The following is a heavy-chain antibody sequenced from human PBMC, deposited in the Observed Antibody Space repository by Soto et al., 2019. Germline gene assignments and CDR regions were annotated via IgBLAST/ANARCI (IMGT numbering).Heavy chain of an antibody. CDR3: ARSSGYARGSYYYGMDV. CDR2: ISSSSSTI. Sequence: GGSLRLSCAASGFTFSSYSMNWVRQAPGKGLEWVSYISSSSSTIYYADSVKGRFTISRDNAKNSLYLQMNSLRDEETAVYYCARSSGYARGSYYYGMDVWGQGTTVTVSS. V-gene: IGHV3-48*02. CDR1: GFTFSSYS. J-gene: IGHJ6*02. D-gene: IGHD5-12*01.